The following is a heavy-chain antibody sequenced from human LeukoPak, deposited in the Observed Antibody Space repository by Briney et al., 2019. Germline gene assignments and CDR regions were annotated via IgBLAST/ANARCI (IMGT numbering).Heavy chain of an antibody. CDR2: IIPILGIA. Sequence: EASVKVSCKASGGTFSSYAISWVRQAPGQGLEWMGRIIPILGIANYAQKFQGRVTITADTSTSTAYMELRSLRSDDTAVYYCARARYYDSSFTEYYFDYWGQGTLVTVSS. J-gene: IGHJ4*02. V-gene: IGHV1-69*04. D-gene: IGHD3-22*01. CDR3: ARARYYDSSFTEYYFDY. CDR1: GGTFSSYA.